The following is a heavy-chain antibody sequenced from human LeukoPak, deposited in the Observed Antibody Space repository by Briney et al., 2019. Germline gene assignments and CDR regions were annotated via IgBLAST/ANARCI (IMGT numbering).Heavy chain of an antibody. CDR2: TKHDGSER. CDR1: GFTFTSYW. CDR3: ARGGLYGDYYFDY. J-gene: IGHJ4*02. Sequence: PGGPLRLSCAASGFTFTSYWMTWVRQAPGKGLEWVANTKHDGSERYYVDSVKGRFTISRDNVKNSLFLQMDSLRAEDTAVYYCARGGLYGDYYFDYWGQGTLVTVTS. D-gene: IGHD2-21*02. V-gene: IGHV3-7*04.